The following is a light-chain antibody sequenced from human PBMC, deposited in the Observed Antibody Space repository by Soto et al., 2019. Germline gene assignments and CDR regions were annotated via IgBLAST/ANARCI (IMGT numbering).Light chain of an antibody. CDR2: KAS. CDR3: QQVNVYPST. V-gene: IGKV1-5*03. Sequence: DIQMTQSPSTLSGSVGDRVTITCRASQTISSWLAWYQQKPGKAPKLLIYKASTLKSGVPSRFSGGGSGTDFTLTINSLQPEDFATYYCQQVNVYPSTFGGGTKVDIK. J-gene: IGKJ4*01. CDR1: QTISSW.